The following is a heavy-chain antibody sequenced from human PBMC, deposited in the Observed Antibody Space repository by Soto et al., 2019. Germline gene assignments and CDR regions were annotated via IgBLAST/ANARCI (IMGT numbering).Heavy chain of an antibody. CDR3: AKDVYGSGSYTGMDV. J-gene: IGHJ6*02. Sequence: PGGSLRLSCSASGFTFSIYGMHWVRQAPGKGLEWVAVISYDGSNKYYADSVKGRFTISRDNSKNTLYLQMNSLRAEDTAVYYCAKDVYGSGSYTGMDVWGQGTTVTVSS. V-gene: IGHV3-30*18. CDR2: ISYDGSNK. CDR1: GFTFSIYG. D-gene: IGHD3-10*01.